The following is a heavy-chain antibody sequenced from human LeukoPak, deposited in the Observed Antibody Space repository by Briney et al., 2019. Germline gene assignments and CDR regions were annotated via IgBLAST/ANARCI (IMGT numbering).Heavy chain of an antibody. V-gene: IGHV3-66*01. J-gene: IGHJ4*02. CDR2: IYSGGST. D-gene: IGHD3-10*01. CDR1: GFTVSSNY. CDR3: ARVLGGSGSYSYFDY. Sequence: GGSLRLSCAASGFTVSSNYMSWVRQAPGKGLEWVSVIYSGGSTYYADSVKGRFTISRDNSKNTLFLQMNRLRPEDAAVYYCARVLGGSGSYSYFDYWGQGTLVTVSS.